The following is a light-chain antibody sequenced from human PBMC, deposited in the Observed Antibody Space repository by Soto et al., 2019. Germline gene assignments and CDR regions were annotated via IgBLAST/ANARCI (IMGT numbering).Light chain of an antibody. Sequence: EIVLTQSPATLSLSPGERATLSCRASQSVSSSYLAWYQQKPGQAPRLLIYGAASRATGITDRFSSSGSGTAFTLTISRLEPDDFAVYYCQQYGRSPHTFGQGTRLEIK. J-gene: IGKJ5*01. CDR3: QQYGRSPHT. CDR1: QSVSSSY. V-gene: IGKV3-20*01. CDR2: GAA.